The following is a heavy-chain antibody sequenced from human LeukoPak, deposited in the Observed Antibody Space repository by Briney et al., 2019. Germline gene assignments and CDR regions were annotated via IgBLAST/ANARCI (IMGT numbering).Heavy chain of an antibody. CDR1: GFTFGDYA. D-gene: IGHD1-26*01. Sequence: GGALRLSCTASGFTFGDYAMSWFRQAPGKGLEWVGFIRSKAYGGTTEYAASVKGRFTISRDDSKSIAYLQMNSLKTEDTAVYYCAREEWELPHYMDVWGKGTTVTVSS. CDR3: AREEWELPHYMDV. V-gene: IGHV3-49*03. J-gene: IGHJ6*03. CDR2: IRSKAYGGTT.